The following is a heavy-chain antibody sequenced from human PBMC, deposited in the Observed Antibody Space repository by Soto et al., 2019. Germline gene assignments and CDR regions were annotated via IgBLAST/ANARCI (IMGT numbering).Heavy chain of an antibody. CDR3: ARYRVKKGSPPADSTYYMDV. CDR1: GYSFTSYW. Sequence: LGESLKISCKGSGYSFTSYWIGWVRQMPGKGLEWMGIIYPGDSDTRYSPSFQGQVTISADKSISTAYLQWSSLKASDTAMYYCARYRVKKGSPPADSTYYMDVWGKGTTVTVSS. J-gene: IGHJ6*03. CDR2: IYPGDSDT. D-gene: IGHD4-4*01. V-gene: IGHV5-51*01.